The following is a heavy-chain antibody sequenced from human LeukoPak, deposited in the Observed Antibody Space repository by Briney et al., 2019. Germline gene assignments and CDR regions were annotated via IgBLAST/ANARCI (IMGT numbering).Heavy chain of an antibody. CDR1: GGSISSSSYY. D-gene: IGHD6-13*01. CDR3: ARLSSSWYYFDY. Sequence: PSETLSLTCTVSGGSISSSSYYWGWIRQPPGKGLEWIGSIYYSWSTYYNPSLKSRVTIYVDTSKNQFSLKVSSVTAADTAVYYCARLSSSWYYFDYWGQGTLVTVSS. J-gene: IGHJ4*02. CDR2: IYYSWST. V-gene: IGHV4-39*01.